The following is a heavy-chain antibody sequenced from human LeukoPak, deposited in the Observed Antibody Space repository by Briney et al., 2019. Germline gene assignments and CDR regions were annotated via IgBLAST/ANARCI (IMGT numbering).Heavy chain of an antibody. CDR3: ARDRGYSGYDPF. CDR2: INSDGSST. V-gene: IGHV3-74*01. J-gene: IGHJ4*02. Sequence: GGSLRLSCAASGFTFSNFWMHWVRQAPGKGLVWVSRINSDGSSTSYADSVKGRFTISRDNAKNTLYLQMNSLRAEDTAVYYCARDRGYSGYDPFWGQGTLVTVSS. D-gene: IGHD5-12*01. CDR1: GFTFSNFW.